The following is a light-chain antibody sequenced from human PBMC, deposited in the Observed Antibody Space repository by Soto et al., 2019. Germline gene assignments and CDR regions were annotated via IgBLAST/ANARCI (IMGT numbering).Light chain of an antibody. V-gene: IGKV1-33*01. CDR3: QQYDSLPIT. CDR1: QDIAIY. Sequence: IQLTQSRSSLSASVGARGTITCRASQDIAIYLAWYQQKPGEAPKLLIYAASTLYGGVPSRFSGSRAVTRFALTISSLQPEDIATYYCQQYDSLPITFGHGTRLEIK. CDR2: AAS. J-gene: IGKJ5*01.